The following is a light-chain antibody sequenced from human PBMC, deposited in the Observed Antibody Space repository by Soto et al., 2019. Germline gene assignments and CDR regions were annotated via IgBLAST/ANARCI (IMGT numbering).Light chain of an antibody. J-gene: IGKJ3*01. CDR1: QDISNY. V-gene: IGKV1-33*01. Sequence: DIQMTQSPSSLSASVGDRVTITCQASQDISNYLNWYQQKPGKAPKLLIYDASNLETGVPSRFSGSGSGTDSTLTISSLQPEDIATYYCHQYDHLPFGPGTKVDIK. CDR2: DAS. CDR3: HQYDHLP.